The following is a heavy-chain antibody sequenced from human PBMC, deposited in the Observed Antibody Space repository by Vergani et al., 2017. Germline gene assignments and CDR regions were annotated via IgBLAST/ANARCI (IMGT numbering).Heavy chain of an antibody. CDR2: TYYRSKWYN. D-gene: IGHD6-13*01. CDR1: GDSVYSNSAA. CDR3: ARDLAAAGTDFAFLAYYGMDV. V-gene: IGHV6-1*01. J-gene: IGHJ6*02. Sequence: QVQLQQSGPGLVKPSQTLSLTCAISGDSVYSNSAAWNWIRQSPSRGLEWLGRTYYRSKWYNDYAVSVKSRITINPDTSKNQFSLQLNSVTPEDTAVYYCARDLAAAGTDFAFLAYYGMDVWGQGTTVTVSS.